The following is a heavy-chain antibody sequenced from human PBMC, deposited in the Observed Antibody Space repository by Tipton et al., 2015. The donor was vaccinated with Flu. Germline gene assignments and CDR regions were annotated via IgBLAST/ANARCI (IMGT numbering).Heavy chain of an antibody. CDR1: GGSISRSPTYY. CDR2: IYVSGRT. CDR3: ARGYFDISGFYLPDDAFEV. V-gene: IGHV4-61*02. J-gene: IGHJ3*01. Sequence: TLSLTCSVPGGSISRSPTYYWSWIRQPAGKGLEWIGRIYVSGRTSYNPSLKSRVIISVDTSQNRFSLKLTSVTAADTAVYYCARGYFDISGFYLPDDAFEVWGQGTMVTVSS. D-gene: IGHD3-22*01.